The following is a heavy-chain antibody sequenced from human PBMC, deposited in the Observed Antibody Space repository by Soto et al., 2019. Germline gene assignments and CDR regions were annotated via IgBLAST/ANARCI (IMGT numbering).Heavy chain of an antibody. J-gene: IGHJ4*02. D-gene: IGHD3-10*01. Sequence: GRSLRLSCAASGFTFSSYGMHWVRQAPGKGLEWVAVIWYDGINKYYADSVKGRFTISRDNSKNTLYLQMNSLRAEDTAVYYCARDEIGELLSYYFDYWGQGTLVTVSS. V-gene: IGHV3-33*01. CDR3: ARDEIGELLSYYFDY. CDR1: GFTFSSYG. CDR2: IWYDGINK.